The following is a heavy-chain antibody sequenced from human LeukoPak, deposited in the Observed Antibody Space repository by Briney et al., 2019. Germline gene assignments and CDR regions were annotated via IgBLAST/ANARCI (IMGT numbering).Heavy chain of an antibody. D-gene: IGHD6-13*01. J-gene: IGHJ4*02. V-gene: IGHV3-30-3*01. CDR3: ARPSTQQQLGFRFDY. CDR1: GFTFSSYA. Sequence: GGSLRLSCAASGFTFSSYAMHWVRQAPGKGLEWVAVISYSGSNKNYADPVKGRFTISRDNSKNTLELQMNSLRAEDTAVYYWARPSTQQQLGFRFDYWGKGTLV. CDR2: ISYSGSNK.